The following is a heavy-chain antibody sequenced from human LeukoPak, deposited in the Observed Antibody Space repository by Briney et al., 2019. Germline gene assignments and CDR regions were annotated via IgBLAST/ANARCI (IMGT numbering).Heavy chain of an antibody. CDR3: ARDMGSPESDAFDI. CDR2: ISSSGSTI. J-gene: IGHJ3*02. D-gene: IGHD3-10*01. V-gene: IGHV3-11*01. Sequence: GGSLRLSCAASGFTFSDYYMSWIRQAPGKGLEWVSYISSSGSTIYYADSVKGRFTTSRDNAKNSLYLQMNSLRAEDTAVYYCARDMGSPESDAFDIWGQGTMVTVSS. CDR1: GFTFSDYY.